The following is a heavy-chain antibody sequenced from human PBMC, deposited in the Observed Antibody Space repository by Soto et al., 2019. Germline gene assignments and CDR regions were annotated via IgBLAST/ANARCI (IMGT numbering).Heavy chain of an antibody. J-gene: IGHJ4*02. Sequence: SETLSLTCAVYGGSFSGYYWSWIRQPPGKGLEWIGEINHSGSTNYNPSLKSRVTISVDTSKNQFSLKLSSVTAADTAVYYCARAVLPATVPFDYWGQGTLVTVSS. CDR2: INHSGST. CDR3: ARAVLPATVPFDY. D-gene: IGHD2-2*01. V-gene: IGHV4-34*01. CDR1: GGSFSGYY.